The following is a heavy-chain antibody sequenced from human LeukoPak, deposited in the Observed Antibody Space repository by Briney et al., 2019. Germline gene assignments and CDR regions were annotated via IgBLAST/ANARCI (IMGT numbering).Heavy chain of an antibody. J-gene: IGHJ3*02. CDR1: GYTFTGYY. D-gene: IGHD3-22*01. V-gene: IGHV1-2*06. CDR2: INPNSGGT. Sequence: ASVKVSCKASGYTFTGYYMHWVRQAPGQGLEWMARINPNSGGTNYAQKFQGRVTMTRDTSISTAYMELSRLRSDDTAVYYCARGGGDYYDSSDAFDIWGQGTMVTVSS. CDR3: ARGGGDYYDSSDAFDI.